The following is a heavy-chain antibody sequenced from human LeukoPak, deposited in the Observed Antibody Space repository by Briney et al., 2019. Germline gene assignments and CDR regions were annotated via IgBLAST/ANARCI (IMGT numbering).Heavy chain of an antibody. CDR1: GFIFSSYG. D-gene: IGHD3-10*01. V-gene: IGHV3-30*18. CDR3: AKDVHGFGELGYFDY. J-gene: IGHJ4*02. CDR2: ISYDGSNK. Sequence: PGRSLRLSCAASGFIFSSYGMHWVRQAPGKGLEWVAVISYDGSNKYYADSVKGRFTISRDNSKNTLYLQMNSLRADDTAVYYYAKDVHGFGELGYFDYWGQGTLVTVSS.